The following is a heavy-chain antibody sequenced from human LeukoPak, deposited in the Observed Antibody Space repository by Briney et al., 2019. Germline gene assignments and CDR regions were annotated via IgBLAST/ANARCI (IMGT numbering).Heavy chain of an antibody. CDR3: ARDDGDYGDYFSS. Sequence: SEALSLTCTVSGGSISSYYWSWIRQPPGKGLEWIGHIYYNGSTNYNPSLKSRVTISVDTSKNQFSLKLSSVTAADTAVYYCARDDGDYGDYFSSWGQGTLVTVSS. J-gene: IGHJ4*02. D-gene: IGHD4-17*01. V-gene: IGHV4-59*01. CDR1: GGSISSYY. CDR2: IYYNGST.